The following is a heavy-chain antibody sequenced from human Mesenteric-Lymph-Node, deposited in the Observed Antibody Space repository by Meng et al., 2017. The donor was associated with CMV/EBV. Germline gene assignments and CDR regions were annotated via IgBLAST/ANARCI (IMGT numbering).Heavy chain of an antibody. CDR2: IYSGGST. Sequence: GESLKISCAASGFTVSSNYMSWVRQAPGKGLEWVSVIYSGGSTYYADSVKGRFTISRDNSKNTLYLQMNSLRAEDTALYYCARLTYVVAGFWTGSPPYYFDSWGQGALVTVSS. D-gene: IGHD3/OR15-3a*01. CDR3: ARLTYVVAGFWTGSPPYYFDS. J-gene: IGHJ4*02. CDR1: GFTVSSNY. V-gene: IGHV3-53*01.